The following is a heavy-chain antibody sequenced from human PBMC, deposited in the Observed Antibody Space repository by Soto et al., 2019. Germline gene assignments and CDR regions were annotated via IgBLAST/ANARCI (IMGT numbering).Heavy chain of an antibody. CDR2: ISTTSSYT. D-gene: IGHD2-2*01. CDR3: ARDDGLSSTHVKAFDL. V-gene: IGHV3-21*05. CDR1: GFTFKTYS. Sequence: EVQLVESGGGLVQPGGSLRLSCAASGFTFKTYSMNWVRQAPGKGLEWVSYISTTSSYTHYADSLKGRFTISRDNAKKLLYLQMNSLRAEDTAVYYCARDDGLSSTHVKAFDLWGQGTKVNVSS. J-gene: IGHJ3*01.